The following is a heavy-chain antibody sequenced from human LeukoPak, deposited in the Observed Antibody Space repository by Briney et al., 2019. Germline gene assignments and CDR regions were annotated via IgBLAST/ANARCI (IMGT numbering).Heavy chain of an antibody. CDR2: ISAYNGNT. CDR1: GYTFTNYG. D-gene: IGHD2-15*01. CDR3: ARDCSGGSCYDGVDY. J-gene: IGHJ4*02. Sequence: ASVKVSCKASGYTFTNYGINWVRQAPGQGLEWMGWISAYNGNTNYAQKLQGRVTMTTDTSTSTAYMELRSLRSDDTAVYYCARDCSGGSCYDGVDYWGQGTLATVSS. V-gene: IGHV1-18*01.